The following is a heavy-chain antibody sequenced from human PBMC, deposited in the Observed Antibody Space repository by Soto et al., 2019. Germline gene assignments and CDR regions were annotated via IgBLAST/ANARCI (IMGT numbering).Heavy chain of an antibody. CDR3: VRDQQWLLPAPLNFDY. CDR1: GFTFSDYG. D-gene: IGHD6-19*01. V-gene: IGHV1-18*01. CDR2: ISAFNGET. Sequence: ASVKVSCKASGFTFSDYGFSWVRQAPGRGLEWMGWISAFNGETNYTQKSEGRVAMTTDAATTTAYMELRSLTVDDTAVYYCVRDQQWLLPAPLNFDYWGQGTVVTVSS. J-gene: IGHJ4*02.